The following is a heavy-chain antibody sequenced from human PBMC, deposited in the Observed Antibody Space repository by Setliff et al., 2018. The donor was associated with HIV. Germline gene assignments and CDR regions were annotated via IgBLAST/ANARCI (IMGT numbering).Heavy chain of an antibody. CDR3: ARHPRHYNILTGYRYYYLDV. J-gene: IGHJ6*03. V-gene: IGHV4-39*01. Sequence: SETLSLTCAVSGVSISSSSYFWGWIRRPPGTGLDWIGSIYFSGSTYYNPSLESRVTISMDTSKNQFSLKLTSVTAADTAVYYCARHPRHYNILTGYRYYYLDVWGKGTTVTVSS. CDR2: IYFSGST. D-gene: IGHD3-9*01. CDR1: GVSISSSSYF.